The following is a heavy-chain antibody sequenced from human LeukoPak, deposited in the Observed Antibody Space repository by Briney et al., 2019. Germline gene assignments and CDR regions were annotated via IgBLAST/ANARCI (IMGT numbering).Heavy chain of an antibody. CDR2: IYPGDSDT. Sequence: GESLKISCKGSGYSFTSYWIGWVRQMPGKGLEWMGIIYPGDSDTRYSPSFQGQVTISADKSISTAYLQWSSLKASDTAMYYCARLRTTITGTTAYYYGMDVWGQGTTVIVSS. J-gene: IGHJ6*02. D-gene: IGHD1-7*01. CDR3: ARLRTTITGTTAYYYGMDV. CDR1: GYSFTSYW. V-gene: IGHV5-51*01.